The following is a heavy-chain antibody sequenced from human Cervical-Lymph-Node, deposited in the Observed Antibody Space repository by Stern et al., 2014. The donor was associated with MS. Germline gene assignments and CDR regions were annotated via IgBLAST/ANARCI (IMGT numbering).Heavy chain of an antibody. CDR1: GFTFSSYD. Sequence: DVQLVESGGGLVQPGGSLRLSCAASGFTFSSYDMHWVRQATGKGLEWVSAIGTAGDTYYPGAVKGRFTISRENAKNSLYLQMNSLRAGDTAVYYCARGGSSSSYFDYWGQGTLVTVSS. V-gene: IGHV3-13*01. J-gene: IGHJ4*02. CDR2: IGTAGDT. CDR3: ARGGSSSSYFDY. D-gene: IGHD6-13*01.